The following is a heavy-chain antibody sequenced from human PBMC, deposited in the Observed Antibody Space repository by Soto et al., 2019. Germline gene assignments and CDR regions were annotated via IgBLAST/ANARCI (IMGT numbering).Heavy chain of an antibody. CDR2: INPNSGGR. CDR1: GYTFTGYY. CDR3: ARDLLGVAVATGPAVYYYYYGMDV. V-gene: IGHV1-2*04. J-gene: IGHJ6*02. D-gene: IGHD6-19*01. Sequence: SSVKVSCKASGYTFTGYYMHWVLQAPGQGLEWMGWINPNSGGRNYAQKFQGWVTMTRDTSISTAYMELSRLRSDDTAVYYCARDLLGVAVATGPAVYYYYYGMDVWGQGTTVTVSS.